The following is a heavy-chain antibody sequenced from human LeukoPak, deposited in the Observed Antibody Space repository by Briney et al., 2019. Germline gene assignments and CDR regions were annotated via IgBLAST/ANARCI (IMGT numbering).Heavy chain of an antibody. J-gene: IGHJ4*02. CDR1: GFTFSDYY. V-gene: IGHV3-11*01. CDR3: ARMVDTAMGYYFDY. Sequence: GGSLRLSCAASGFTFSDYYMSWIRQAPGKGLEWVSYISSSGSTTYYADSVKGRFTISRDNAKNSLYLQMNSLRAEDTAVYYCARMVDTAMGYYFDYWGQGTLVTVSS. D-gene: IGHD5-18*01. CDR2: ISSSGSTT.